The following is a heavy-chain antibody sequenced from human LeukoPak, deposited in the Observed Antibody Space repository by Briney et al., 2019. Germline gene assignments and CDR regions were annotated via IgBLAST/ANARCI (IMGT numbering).Heavy chain of an antibody. J-gene: IGHJ4*02. CDR2: ISTSSSYK. V-gene: IGHV3-21*04. CDR3: AREDGYSSSWYSDY. CDR1: GFTFSSYS. Sequence: NPGGSLRLSCAASGFTFSSYSMNWVRQAPGKGLEWVSSISTSSSYKYYVDSVKGRFTISRDNAKNSLYLQMNSLRAEDTAVYYCAREDGYSSSWYSDYWGQGTLVTVSS. D-gene: IGHD6-13*01.